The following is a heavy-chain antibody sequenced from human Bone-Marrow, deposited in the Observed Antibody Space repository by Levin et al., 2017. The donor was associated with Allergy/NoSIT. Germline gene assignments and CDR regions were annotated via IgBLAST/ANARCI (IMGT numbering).Heavy chain of an antibody. CDR3: ARHPNRYSGSYSYYFDY. CDR2: IWYDGSNK. J-gene: IGHJ4*02. V-gene: IGHV3-33*01. D-gene: IGHD1-26*01. Sequence: GESLKISCAASGFTFSSYGMHWVRQAPGKGLEWVAVIWYDGSNKYYADSVKGRFTISRDNSKNTLYLQMNSLRAEDTAVYYCARHPNRYSGSYSYYFDYWGQGTLVTVSS. CDR1: GFTFSSYG.